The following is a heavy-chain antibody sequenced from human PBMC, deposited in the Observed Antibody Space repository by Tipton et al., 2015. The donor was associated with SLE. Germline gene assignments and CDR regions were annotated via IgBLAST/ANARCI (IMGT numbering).Heavy chain of an antibody. CDR1: GGSISSGGYY. CDR3: ARRTYSSGYYNY. V-gene: IGHV4-31*02. J-gene: IGHJ4*02. D-gene: IGHD3-22*01. CDR2: IYYSGST. Sequence: LRLSCTVSGGSISSGGYYWSWIRQHPGKGLEWIGYIYYSGSTNYNPSLKSRVTISVDTSKNQFSLKLSSVTAADTAVYYCARRTYSSGYYNYWGQGTLVTVSS.